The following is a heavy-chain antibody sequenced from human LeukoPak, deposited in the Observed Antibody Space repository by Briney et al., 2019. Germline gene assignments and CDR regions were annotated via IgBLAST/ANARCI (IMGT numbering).Heavy chain of an antibody. J-gene: IGHJ4*02. V-gene: IGHV3-48*03. CDR1: GFTFSTYE. Sequence: GPLRLSCVASGFTFSTYEMNWVRQAPGKGLEWVSYVSSSGGTILYADSVKGRFTISRDNAKNSLYLQMNSLRAEDTAVYYCARGRVTGDYVRDFGYWGQGTLVTVSS. CDR2: VSSSGGTI. D-gene: IGHD4-17*01. CDR3: ARGRVTGDYVRDFGY.